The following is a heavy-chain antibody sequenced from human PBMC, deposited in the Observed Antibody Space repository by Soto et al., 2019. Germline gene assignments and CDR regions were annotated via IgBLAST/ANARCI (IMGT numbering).Heavy chain of an antibody. CDR3: ARDRGYSYNWFDP. J-gene: IGHJ5*02. Sequence: SETLSLTCTVSGGSISSGDYYWSWIPKPPGKGLEWIGYIYYSGSTYYNPSLKSRVTISVDTSKNQFSLNLSSVTAADTAVYYCARDRGYSYNWFDPWGQGTLVTVSS. V-gene: IGHV4-30-4*02. D-gene: IGHD5-18*01. CDR1: GGSISSGDYY. CDR2: IYYSGST.